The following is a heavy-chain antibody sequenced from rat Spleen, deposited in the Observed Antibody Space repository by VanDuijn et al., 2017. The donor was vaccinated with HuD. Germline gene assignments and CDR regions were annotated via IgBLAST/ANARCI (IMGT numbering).Heavy chain of an antibody. CDR3: TRDPITTRDYFDY. CDR2: ISGGGST. J-gene: IGHJ2*01. CDR1: GLSLITNG. V-gene: IGHV2S12*01. Sequence: QVQLKESGPGLVQPSQTLSLTCTVSGLSLITNGVSWVRHPPGKGLEWIAAISGGGSTYYNSVLKSRLSISRDTSKSQVFLKMNSLQTEDTAIYFCTRDPITTRDYFDYWGQGVMVTVSS. D-gene: IGHD1-1*01.